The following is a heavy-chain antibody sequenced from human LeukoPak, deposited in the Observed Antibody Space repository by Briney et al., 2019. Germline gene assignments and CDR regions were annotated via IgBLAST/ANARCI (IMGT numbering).Heavy chain of an antibody. CDR2: ISGSGGRT. CDR3: AKESGSGGDYLDY. D-gene: IGHD2-15*01. Sequence: GGSLRLSCAASGFTFSSYSMNWVRQAPGKGLEWVSVISGSGGRTYYADSVKGRFTISRDNSKNTLYLQMNSLRAEDTAVYYCAKESGSGGDYLDYWGQGTLVTVSS. V-gene: IGHV3-23*01. J-gene: IGHJ4*02. CDR1: GFTFSSYS.